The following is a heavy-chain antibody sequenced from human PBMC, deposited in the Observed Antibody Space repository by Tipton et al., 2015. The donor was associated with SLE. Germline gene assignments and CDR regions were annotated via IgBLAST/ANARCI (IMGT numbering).Heavy chain of an antibody. Sequence: SGFTFSDHYMSWIRQAPGKGLEWVSYISNAGGSIYYADSVKGRFTISRDNAKKSLYLQMDSLRAEDTAVYYCVREGGMRSHYTDWGQGILVTVSS. D-gene: IGHD1-26*01. CDR2: ISNAGGSI. V-gene: IGHV3-11*01. CDR1: GFTFSDHY. CDR3: VREGGMRSHYTD. J-gene: IGHJ4*02.